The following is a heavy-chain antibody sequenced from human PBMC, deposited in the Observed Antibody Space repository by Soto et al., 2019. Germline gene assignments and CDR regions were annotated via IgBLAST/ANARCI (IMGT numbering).Heavy chain of an antibody. Sequence: QVQLQESGPGLVKPSQTLSLTCTVSGGSISSGDYYWSWIRQPPGKGLEWIGYIYYSGSTHYNPALQSLLTISVYTSKNRFSLKLSSVPAADTAVYYCASVGDSSGYYYDECDYWGQGTLVTVSS. D-gene: IGHD3-22*01. CDR3: ASVGDSSGYYYDECDY. V-gene: IGHV4-30-4*01. CDR2: IYYSGST. J-gene: IGHJ4*02. CDR1: GGSISSGDYY.